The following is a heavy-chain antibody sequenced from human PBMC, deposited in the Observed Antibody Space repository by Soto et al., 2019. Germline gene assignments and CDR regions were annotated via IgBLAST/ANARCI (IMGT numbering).Heavy chain of an antibody. V-gene: IGHV4-4*02. J-gene: IGHJ4*02. CDR3: AGEGAYFDSWSADFGPGYVDK. CDR2: IYHGGTT. D-gene: IGHD3-3*01. CDR1: GGSITSGHW. Sequence: QVQLQESGPGLVQPSETLSLTCAVSGGSITSGHWWSWVRQTPGKGLEWIGEIYHGGTTHYNPSLKGRVTMSVDESKNQFSLKLESVTAADTSVYYCAGEGAYFDSWSADFGPGYVDKWGQGILVTVSS.